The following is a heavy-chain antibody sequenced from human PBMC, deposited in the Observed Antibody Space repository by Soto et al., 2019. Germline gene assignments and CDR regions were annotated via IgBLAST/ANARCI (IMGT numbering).Heavy chain of an antibody. Sequence: EVQLVESGGALVQPGGSLRLSCAASGFTFSSCWMHWVRQSPGKGLVWVSRINSDGTITSHADSVKGRFTVSRDNAKNSLYLQMNSLRADDTAVYYCARVRYGNYHFDYWGQGILVTVSS. V-gene: IGHV3-74*01. J-gene: IGHJ4*02. CDR1: GFTFSSCW. CDR3: ARVRYGNYHFDY. D-gene: IGHD4-17*01. CDR2: INSDGTIT.